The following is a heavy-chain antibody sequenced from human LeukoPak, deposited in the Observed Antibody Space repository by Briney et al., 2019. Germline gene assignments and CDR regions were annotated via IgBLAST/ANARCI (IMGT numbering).Heavy chain of an antibody. Sequence: SETLSLTCTVSGGSLSSGDYYWSWIRQPPGKGLEWIGYIYYSGSTYYNPSLKSRVTISVGTSKKQFSLKLSSVTAADTALYYCARAYGDSGHFQHWGQGTLVTVSS. CDR3: ARAYGDSGHFQH. CDR1: GGSLSSGDYY. D-gene: IGHD4-17*01. J-gene: IGHJ1*01. V-gene: IGHV4-30-4*08. CDR2: IYYSGST.